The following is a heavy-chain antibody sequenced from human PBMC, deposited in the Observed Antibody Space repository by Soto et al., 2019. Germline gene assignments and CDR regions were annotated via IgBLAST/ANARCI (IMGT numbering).Heavy chain of an antibody. J-gene: IGHJ6*02. D-gene: IGHD5-12*01. CDR2: INPNSGGT. CDR1: GYTFTGYY. V-gene: IGHV1-2*02. CDR3: ARGGGEMATIFAFYYYYGMDV. Sequence: ASGYTFTGYYMHWVRQAPGQGLEWMGWINPNSGGTNYAQKFQGRVTMTRDTSISTAYMELSRLRSDDTAVYYCARGGGEMATIFAFYYYYGMDVWGQGTTVTVSS.